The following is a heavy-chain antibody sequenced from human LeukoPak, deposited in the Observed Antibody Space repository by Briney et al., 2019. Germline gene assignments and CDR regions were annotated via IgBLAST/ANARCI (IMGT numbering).Heavy chain of an antibody. CDR3: TTTYYYDSSGYYGLTYYFDY. CDR2: IKSKTDGGTT. CDR1: GFTFSSYA. V-gene: IGHV3-15*01. J-gene: IGHJ4*02. D-gene: IGHD3-22*01. Sequence: GGSLRLSCAASGFTFSSYAMSWVRQAPGKGLEWVGRIKSKTDGGTTDYAAPVKGRFTISRDDSKNTLYLQMNSLKTEDTAVYYCTTTYYYDSSGYYGLTYYFDYWGQGTLVTVSS.